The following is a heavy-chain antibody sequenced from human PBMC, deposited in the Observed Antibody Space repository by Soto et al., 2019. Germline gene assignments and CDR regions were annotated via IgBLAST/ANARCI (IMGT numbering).Heavy chain of an antibody. CDR2: IVVGSGNT. Sequence: SVKVSCKASGFTFTSSAMQWVRQARGQRLEWIGWIVVGSGNTNYAQKFQERVTITRDMSTSTAYMELSSLRSEDTAVYYCAATPKLLRFLEWLSGPNAFDIWGQGTMVTVSS. J-gene: IGHJ3*02. V-gene: IGHV1-58*02. D-gene: IGHD3-3*01. CDR3: AATPKLLRFLEWLSGPNAFDI. CDR1: GFTFTSSA.